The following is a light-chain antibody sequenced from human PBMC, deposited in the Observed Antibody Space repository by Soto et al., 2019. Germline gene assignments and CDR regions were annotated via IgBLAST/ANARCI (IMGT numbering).Light chain of an antibody. CDR1: QSVGGSY. CDR3: QHYGSSPWT. CDR2: VAS. Sequence: EIVLTQSPGTLSLSPGERATLSCRASQSVGGSYLAWFQQQPGQAPRLLIYVASTRATGVPDRFSGSGSATDFSLTINRLEPEDFAVYYCQHYGSSPWTFGQGTKVEIK. V-gene: IGKV3-20*01. J-gene: IGKJ1*01.